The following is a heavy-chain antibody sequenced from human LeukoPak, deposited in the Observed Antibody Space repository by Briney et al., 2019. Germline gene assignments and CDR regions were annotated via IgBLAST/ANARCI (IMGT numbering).Heavy chain of an antibody. CDR3: ARQIRLEPVFDY. J-gene: IGHJ4*02. CDR2: IYYSGST. D-gene: IGHD3-10*01. V-gene: IGHV4-39*01. Sequence: RSSETLSLTCTISGGSISSSSYYWGWIRQPPGKGLEWIGSIYYSGSTYYNPSLKSRVTISVDTSKNQFSLKLSSVTAADTAVYYCARQIRLEPVFDYWGQGTLVTVSS. CDR1: GGSISSSSYY.